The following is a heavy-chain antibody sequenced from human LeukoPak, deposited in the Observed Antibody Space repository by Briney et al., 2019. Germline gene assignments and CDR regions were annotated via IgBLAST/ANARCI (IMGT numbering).Heavy chain of an antibody. J-gene: IGHJ4*02. CDR2: ISSSSSYI. CDR1: GFTLSSYS. Sequence: NPGGSLRLSCAASGFTLSSYSMNWVRQAPGKGLEWVSSISSSSSYIYYADSVKGRFTISRDNAKNSLYLQMNSLRAEDTAVYYCARANEWELYFDYWGQGTLVTVSS. D-gene: IGHD1-26*01. V-gene: IGHV3-21*01. CDR3: ARANEWELYFDY.